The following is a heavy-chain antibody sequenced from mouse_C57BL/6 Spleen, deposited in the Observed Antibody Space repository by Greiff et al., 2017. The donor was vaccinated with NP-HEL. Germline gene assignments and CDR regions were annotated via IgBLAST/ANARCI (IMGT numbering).Heavy chain of an antibody. Sequence: QVQLKQPGTELVKPGASVKLSCKASGYTFTSYWMHWVKQRPGQGLEWIGNINPSNGGTNYNEKFKSKATLTVDKSSSTAYMQLSSLTSEDSAVYYCARHHSSGAWFAYWGQGTLVTVSA. V-gene: IGHV1-53*01. CDR2: INPSNGGT. J-gene: IGHJ3*01. CDR1: GYTFTSYW. CDR3: ARHHSSGAWFAY. D-gene: IGHD3-2*02.